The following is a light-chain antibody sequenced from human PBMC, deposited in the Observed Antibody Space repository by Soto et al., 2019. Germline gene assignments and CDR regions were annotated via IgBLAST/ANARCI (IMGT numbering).Light chain of an antibody. Sequence: DIQMTQSPSTLSASVGDSVSMNCRASQSISAWLAWYQQKPGKAPRLLIYKASTLEIGVPSKFSGSASGTEFTLTISSLQPDDVAIYYCQQYNDYSWTFGQRPKVDLK. CDR2: KAS. J-gene: IGKJ1*01. V-gene: IGKV1-5*03. CDR3: QQYNDYSWT. CDR1: QSISAW.